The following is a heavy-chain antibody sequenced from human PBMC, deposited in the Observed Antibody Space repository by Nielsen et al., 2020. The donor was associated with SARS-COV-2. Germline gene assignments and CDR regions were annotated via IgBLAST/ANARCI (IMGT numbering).Heavy chain of an antibody. CDR2: IYYSGST. V-gene: IGHV4-59*01. Sequence: SETLSLTCTVSGGSISSYYWSWIRQPPGKGLEWIGYIYYSGSTNYNPSLKSRVTISVDTSKNQFSLKLSSVTAADTAVYYCARVRVVAAPPGYYYYYYGMDVWGQGTTVTVSS. D-gene: IGHD2-2*01. J-gene: IGHJ6*02. CDR1: GGSISSYY. CDR3: ARVRVVAAPPGYYYYYYGMDV.